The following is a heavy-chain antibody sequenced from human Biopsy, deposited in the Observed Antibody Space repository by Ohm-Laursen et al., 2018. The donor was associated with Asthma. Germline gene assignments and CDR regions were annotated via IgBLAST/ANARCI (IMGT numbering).Heavy chain of an antibody. D-gene: IGHD2-15*01. Sequence: SDTLYLTCTVSGGSVSSGSYYWSWIRQPPGKGLAWVSYISYSGSTDYNPSLKSRLTISMDTSKNQFSLKLSSVTAADTAVYYCARVPTTLRYFDLWGRGTLVTVSS. CDR1: GGSVSSGSYY. V-gene: IGHV4-61*01. CDR2: ISYSGST. J-gene: IGHJ2*01. CDR3: ARVPTTLRYFDL.